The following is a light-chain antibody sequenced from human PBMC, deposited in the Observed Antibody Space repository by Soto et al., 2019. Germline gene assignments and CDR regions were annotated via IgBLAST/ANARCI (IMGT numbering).Light chain of an antibody. J-gene: IGLJ3*02. CDR2: EVT. V-gene: IGLV2-8*01. CDR3: SSFGGGNKVL. Sequence: QSALTQPPSASASPGQSVTISCTGTSSDVGGYNFVSWYQQHPGKVPKPVIYEVTKRTSGVPHRCSGSKSGNTASLTVSGRLPDDEADYYCSSFGGGNKVLFGGGTKLTVL. CDR1: SSDVGGYNF.